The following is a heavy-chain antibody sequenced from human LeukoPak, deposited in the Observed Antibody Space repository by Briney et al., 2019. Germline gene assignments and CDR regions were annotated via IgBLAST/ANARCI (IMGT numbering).Heavy chain of an antibody. V-gene: IGHV5-51*01. CDR1: GYTFTSYW. Sequence: GEPLKISCKSSGYTFTSYWIGWVRQMPGKGLEWMGIIYPGDSDTRYSASFQGQVTISADKSISTAYLQWNRLKASDTAIYYCAKTGDFSSAFEYWGQGTVVTVSS. J-gene: IGHJ4*01. CDR2: IYPGDSDT. D-gene: IGHD6-6*01. CDR3: AKTGDFSSAFEY.